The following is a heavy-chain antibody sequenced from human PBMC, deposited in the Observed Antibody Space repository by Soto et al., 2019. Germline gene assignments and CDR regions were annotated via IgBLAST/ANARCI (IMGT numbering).Heavy chain of an antibody. CDR3: ARWDYGDYARFDY. CDR2: MNPNSGNT. Sequence: GASVKVSCKASGYTFTRHDINWVRHATGQGLEWMGWMNPNSGNTGYAQKFQGRVTMTRNTSISTAYMELSSLRSEDTAVYYCARWDYGDYARFDYWGQGTLVTVSS. CDR1: GYTFTRHD. D-gene: IGHD4-17*01. J-gene: IGHJ4*02. V-gene: IGHV1-8*01.